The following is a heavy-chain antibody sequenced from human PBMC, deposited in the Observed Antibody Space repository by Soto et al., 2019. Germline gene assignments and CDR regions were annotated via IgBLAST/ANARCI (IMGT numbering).Heavy chain of an antibody. CDR3: AKLSHSGWHHHYYGMDV. V-gene: IGHV3-30*18. CDR1: GFIFSTNG. Sequence: QVQLVESGGGVVQPGTSLSLSCAASGFIFSTNGIYWVRQAPGKGLEWVALISDDGRNGWHADSVKGRFPISRDISKNTLYLQMNSLRPEDTAVYYCAKLSHSGWHHHYYGMDVWGQGTTVTVSS. D-gene: IGHD6-19*01. CDR2: ISDDGRNG. J-gene: IGHJ6*02.